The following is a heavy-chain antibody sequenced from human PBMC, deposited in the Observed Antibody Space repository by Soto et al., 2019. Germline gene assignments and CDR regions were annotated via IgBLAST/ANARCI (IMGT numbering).Heavy chain of an antibody. D-gene: IGHD6-25*01. Sequence: PGGSLRLSCAASGFTFSRYGMHWVRQAPGKGLEWVALVWYDGSEKHYADSVKGRFTISRDDSKNTLYMEMNSLRSEDTALYYCARERGVGYNRAALNYGMDVWGQGTTVTVSS. CDR1: GFTFSRYG. CDR2: VWYDGSEK. CDR3: ARERGVGYNRAALNYGMDV. V-gene: IGHV3-33*01. J-gene: IGHJ6*02.